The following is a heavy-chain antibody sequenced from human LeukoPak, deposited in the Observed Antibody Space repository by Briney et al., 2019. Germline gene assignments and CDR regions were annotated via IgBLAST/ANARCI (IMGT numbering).Heavy chain of an antibody. J-gene: IGHJ6*03. Sequence: SEALSLTCTVSRYSISSGYYWAWIRQPPGKGLEWIGSIYHGGSAYYDASLKSRVTMSVDTSKNQFSLNLNSVTAADTAVYYCARVGGYGYYYYYMDVWGKGTTVTVSS. CDR3: ARVGGYGYYYYYMDV. V-gene: IGHV4-38-2*02. D-gene: IGHD5-12*01. CDR2: IYHGGSA. CDR1: RYSISSGYY.